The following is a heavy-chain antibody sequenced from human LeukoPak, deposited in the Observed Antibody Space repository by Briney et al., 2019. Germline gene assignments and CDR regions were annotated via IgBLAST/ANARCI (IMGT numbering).Heavy chain of an antibody. Sequence: SETLSLTCTVSGGSISSYYWSWIRQPPGKGLEWMGYIYYSGSTNYNPSLKSRVTISVDTSKNQFSLKLSSVTAADTAAYYCAGAGRPPWPGGCDAFDIWGQGTMVTVSS. CDR1: GGSISSYY. D-gene: IGHD3-16*01. CDR2: IYYSGST. V-gene: IGHV4-59*08. J-gene: IGHJ3*02. CDR3: AGAGRPPWPGGCDAFDI.